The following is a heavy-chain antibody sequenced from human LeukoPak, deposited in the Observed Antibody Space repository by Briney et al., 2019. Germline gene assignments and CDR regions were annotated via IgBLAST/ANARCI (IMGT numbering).Heavy chain of an antibody. CDR1: GYTFTGYY. V-gene: IGHV1-2*02. CDR3: ATRRYCSSTSCYGDYGMDV. D-gene: IGHD2-2*01. CDR2: INPNSGGT. J-gene: IGHJ6*02. Sequence: GASVKVSCKASGYTFTGYYMHWVRQAPGQGLEWMGWINPNSGGTNYAQKFQGRVTMTRDTSISTAYMELSRLRSDDTAVYYCATRRYCSSTSCYGDYGMDVWGQGTTVTVSS.